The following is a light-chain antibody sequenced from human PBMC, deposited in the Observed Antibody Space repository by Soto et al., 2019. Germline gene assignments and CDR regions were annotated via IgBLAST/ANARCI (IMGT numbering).Light chain of an antibody. Sequence: QSALTQPPSVSGSPGQSVTISCTGTSSDVGSYNRVSWYQQPPGTAPKLMIYEVSNRPSGVPDRFSGSKSGNTASLTISGLQAEDEADYYCSLYTSSSTLGFGGGTKLTVL. V-gene: IGLV2-18*01. CDR3: SLYTSSSTLG. J-gene: IGLJ2*01. CDR2: EVS. CDR1: SSDVGSYNR.